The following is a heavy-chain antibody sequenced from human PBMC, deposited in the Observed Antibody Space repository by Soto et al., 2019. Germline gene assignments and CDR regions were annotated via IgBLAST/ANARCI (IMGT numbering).Heavy chain of an antibody. CDR3: ARGSYYYDSSGYYHY. CDR1: GGSISSYY. Sequence: SXTLPLTCTVSGGSISSYYWSWIRQPPGKGLEWIGYIYYSGSTYYNPSLKSRVTISVDTSKNQFSLKLSSVTAADTAVYYCARGSYYYDSSGYYHYWVKGTLVT. CDR2: IYYSGST. D-gene: IGHD3-22*01. V-gene: IGHV4-59*08. J-gene: IGHJ4*02.